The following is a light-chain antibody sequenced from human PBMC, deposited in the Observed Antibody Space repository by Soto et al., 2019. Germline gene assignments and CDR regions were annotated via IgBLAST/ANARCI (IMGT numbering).Light chain of an antibody. CDR3: MQALQTPRT. CDR2: LGS. J-gene: IGKJ2*01. Sequence: DIVMTQSPLSLPVTPGEPASITCRSSQSLVHSNGYNYLDWYPQKPGQSPQLLIYLGSNRASGVPDRFSGSGSGRDFTLKISRVEAEDVGVYYCMQALQTPRTFGQGTKLEIK. CDR1: QSLVHSNGYNY. V-gene: IGKV2-28*01.